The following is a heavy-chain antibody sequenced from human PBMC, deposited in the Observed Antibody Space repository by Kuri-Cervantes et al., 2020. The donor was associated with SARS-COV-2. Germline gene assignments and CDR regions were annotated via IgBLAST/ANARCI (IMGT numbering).Heavy chain of an antibody. J-gene: IGHJ4*02. CDR3: ARNRRMSGYSFGFDL. V-gene: IGHV1-2*02. D-gene: IGHD5-18*01. CDR1: GYTFTSYF. Sequence: ASVKVSCKASGYTFTSYFMHWVRQAPGQGLEWMGWINPNSGGTNYAQKFQGRVTMTRDTSISTTYMELSRLRSDDTAVYYCARNRRMSGYSFGFDLWGQGTLVTVSS. CDR2: INPNSGGT.